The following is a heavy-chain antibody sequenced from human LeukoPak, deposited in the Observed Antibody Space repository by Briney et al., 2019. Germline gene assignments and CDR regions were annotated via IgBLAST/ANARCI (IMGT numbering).Heavy chain of an antibody. Sequence: GASVKVSCKASGYTFTSYGISWVRQAPGQGLEWMGWITPSGGTNYPRKFQGRVAITWDTSITTAYMDLSRLTSDDTAVYYCARDRYGDGFAHLDYWGQGALVTVSS. J-gene: IGHJ4*02. D-gene: IGHD5-24*01. CDR3: ARDRYGDGFAHLDY. CDR2: ITPSGGT. CDR1: GYTFTSYG. V-gene: IGHV1-2*02.